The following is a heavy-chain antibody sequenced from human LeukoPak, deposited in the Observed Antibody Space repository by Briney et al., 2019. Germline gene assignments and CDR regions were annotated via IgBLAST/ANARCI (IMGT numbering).Heavy chain of an antibody. CDR2: IYSGGST. CDR3: ARDRHGYYDSSGYLDAFDI. J-gene: IGHJ3*02. Sequence: GGSLRLSCAASGFTVSSNYMSWVRQAPGKGLEWVSVIYSGGSTYYADSVKGRFTISRDNSKNTLYLQMNSLRAEDTAVYYCARDRHGYYDSSGYLDAFDISGQGTMVTVSS. D-gene: IGHD3-22*01. CDR1: GFTVSSNY. V-gene: IGHV3-66*01.